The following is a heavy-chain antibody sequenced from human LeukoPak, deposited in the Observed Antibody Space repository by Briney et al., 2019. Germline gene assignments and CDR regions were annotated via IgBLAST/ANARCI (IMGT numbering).Heavy chain of an antibody. Sequence: SETLPLTCTVSGGSISSSSYYWGWIRQPPGKGLEWIGSIYYSGSTYYNPSLKSRVTISVDTSKNQFSLKLSSVTAADTAVYYCASTAMVEYFDYWGQGTLVTVSS. CDR3: ASTAMVEYFDY. V-gene: IGHV4-39*01. J-gene: IGHJ4*02. CDR2: IYYSGST. D-gene: IGHD5-18*01. CDR1: GGSISSSSYY.